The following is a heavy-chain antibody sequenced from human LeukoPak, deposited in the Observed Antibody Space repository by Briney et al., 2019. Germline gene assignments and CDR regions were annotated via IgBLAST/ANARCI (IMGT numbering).Heavy chain of an antibody. CDR3: ARINRGNYLLDY. Sequence: GSLILSCASSGFIVSSNYMTWVRPAPGKGLEWVSLIYGDNATYYADSVKGRFTISRDSSKNTLFVQMTSLRVEDTAVYYCARINRGNYLLDYWGQGTLVTVSS. CDR2: IYGDNAT. CDR1: GFIVSSNY. V-gene: IGHV3-53*01. J-gene: IGHJ4*02. D-gene: IGHD1-7*01.